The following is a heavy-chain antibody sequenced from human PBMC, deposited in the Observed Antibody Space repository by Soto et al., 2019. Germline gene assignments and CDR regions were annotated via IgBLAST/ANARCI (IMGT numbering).Heavy chain of an antibody. CDR3: ARGSKTAFDP. CDR1: GFTFSPYW. Sequence: EVQLVESGGGLVQPGGSLRLSCAASGFTFSPYWMHWVRQTPGKGLVWVSRINAEGNTIYADSVKGRFTISRDNAKNMLYLQMTSRRAEDTAVYFCARGSKTAFDPWGQGTLVTVSS. CDR2: INAEGNT. D-gene: IGHD2-21*02. J-gene: IGHJ5*02. V-gene: IGHV3-74*01.